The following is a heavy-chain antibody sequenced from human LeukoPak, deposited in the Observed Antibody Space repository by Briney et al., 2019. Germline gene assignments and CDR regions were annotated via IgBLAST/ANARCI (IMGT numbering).Heavy chain of an antibody. V-gene: IGHV1-69*05. CDR2: IIPIFGTA. CDR1: GGTFSSYA. J-gene: IGHJ4*02. CDR3: ARDDGILYHGPFDY. Sequence: SVKVSCKASGGTFSSYAISWVRQPPAKALECMGRIIPIFGTANYAQKFQGRVTITTDESTSTAYMELSSLRSEDTAVYYCARDDGILYHGPFDYWGQGTLVTVSS. D-gene: IGHD2-8*01.